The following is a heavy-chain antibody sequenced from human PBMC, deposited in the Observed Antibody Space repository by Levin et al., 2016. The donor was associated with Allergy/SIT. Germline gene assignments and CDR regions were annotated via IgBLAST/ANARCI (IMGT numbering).Heavy chain of an antibody. CDR1: GGTFSSYA. CDR3: ARDGYGGNSLDY. V-gene: IGHV1-69*13. J-gene: IGHJ4*02. Sequence: SVKVSCKASGGTFSSYAISWVRQAPGQGLEWMGGIIPIFGTANYAQKFQGRVTITADESTSTAYMELSSLRSEDTAVYYCARDGYGGNSLDYWGQGTLVTVSS. CDR2: IIPIFGTA. D-gene: IGHD4-23*01.